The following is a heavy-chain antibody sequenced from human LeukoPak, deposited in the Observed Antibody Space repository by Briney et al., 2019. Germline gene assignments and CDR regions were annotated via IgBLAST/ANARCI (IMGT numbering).Heavy chain of an antibody. CDR3: ARLYSSSWYGYYYYYYYYMDV. CDR1: GGSFSGYY. Sequence: PSETLSLTCAVYGGSFSGYYWSWIRQPPGKGLEWIGEINHSGSTNYNPSLKSRVTISVDTSKNQFSLKLSSVTAADTAVYYCARLYSSSWYGYYYYYYYYMDVWGKGTTVTISS. D-gene: IGHD6-13*01. CDR2: INHSGST. V-gene: IGHV4-34*01. J-gene: IGHJ6*03.